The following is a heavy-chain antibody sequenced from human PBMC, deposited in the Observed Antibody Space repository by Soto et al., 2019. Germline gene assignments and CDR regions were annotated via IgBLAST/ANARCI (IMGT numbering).Heavy chain of an antibody. J-gene: IGHJ6*02. Sequence: GGSLRLSCAASGFTFSSYAMSWVRQAPGKGLEWVSAISGSGGSTYYADSVKGRFTISRDNSKNTLYLQMNSLRAEDTAVYYCAKERYCSGGSCYSLVYYYYGMDVWGQGTTVTVSS. D-gene: IGHD2-15*01. CDR3: AKERYCSGGSCYSLVYYYYGMDV. CDR1: GFTFSSYA. CDR2: ISGSGGST. V-gene: IGHV3-23*01.